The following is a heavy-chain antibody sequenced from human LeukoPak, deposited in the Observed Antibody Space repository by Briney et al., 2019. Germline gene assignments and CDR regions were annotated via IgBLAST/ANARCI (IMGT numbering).Heavy chain of an antibody. Sequence: PSETLSLTCTVSGGSISSYYWSWIRQPPGKGLEWIGYIYYSGSTNYNPSLKSRVTISVDTSKNQFSLKLSSVAAADTAVYYCARLYSGSYLSWYYYYYMDVWGKGTTVTISS. CDR3: ARLYSGSYLSWYYYYYMDV. CDR1: GGSISSYY. CDR2: IYYSGST. V-gene: IGHV4-59*01. J-gene: IGHJ6*03. D-gene: IGHD1-26*01.